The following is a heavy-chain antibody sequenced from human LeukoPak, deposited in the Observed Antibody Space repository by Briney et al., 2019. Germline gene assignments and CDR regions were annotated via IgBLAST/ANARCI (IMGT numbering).Heavy chain of an antibody. D-gene: IGHD6-13*01. CDR2: IIPIFGTA. J-gene: IGHJ4*02. Sequence: GASVKVSCKASGGTFSSYAISWVRQAPGQGLEWMGGIIPIFGTANYAQKFQGRVTITTDESTSTAYMELSSLRSEDTAVYYCARASAAAGPTELPQGLDYWGQGTLVTVSS. CDR1: GGTFSSYA. V-gene: IGHV1-69*05. CDR3: ARASAAAGPTELPQGLDY.